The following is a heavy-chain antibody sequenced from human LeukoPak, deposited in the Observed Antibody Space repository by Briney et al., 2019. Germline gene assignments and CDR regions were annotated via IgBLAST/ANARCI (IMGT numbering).Heavy chain of an antibody. CDR2: ISYDGSNK. CDR3: AKGGGYFDWKGMDV. V-gene: IGHV3-30*18. D-gene: IGHD3-9*01. J-gene: IGHJ6*02. CDR1: GFTFSNAW. Sequence: GGSLRLSCAASGFTFSNAWMSWVRQAPGKGLEWVAVISYDGSNKYYADSVKGRFTISRDNSKNTLYLQMNSLRAEDTAVYYCAKGGGYFDWKGMDVWGQGTTVTVSS.